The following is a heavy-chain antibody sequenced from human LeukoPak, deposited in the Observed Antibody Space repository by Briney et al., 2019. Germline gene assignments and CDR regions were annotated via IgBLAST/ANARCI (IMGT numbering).Heavy chain of an antibody. CDR2: IYYSGST. CDR3: AREGVGIDAFDI. CDR1: GGSISSYY. V-gene: IGHV4-59*01. D-gene: IGHD3-3*01. J-gene: IGHJ3*02. Sequence: PETLSLTCTVSGGSISSYYWSWIRQPPGKGLEWIGYIYYSGSTNYNPSLKSRVTISVDTSKNQFSLKLSSVTAADTAVYYCAREGVGIDAFDIWGQGTMVTVSS.